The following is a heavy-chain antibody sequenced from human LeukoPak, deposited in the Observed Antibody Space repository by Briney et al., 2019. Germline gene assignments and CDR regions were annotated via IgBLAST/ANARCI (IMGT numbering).Heavy chain of an antibody. J-gene: IGHJ4*02. CDR3: ARHYPPDYTFDC. V-gene: IGHV4-59*08. D-gene: IGHD4-11*01. CDR1: GGSISSYY. CDR2: ISYSGST. Sequence: SETLSLTCTVSGGSISSYYWSWIRQPPGKGLEWIGYISYSGSTNYNPSLKSRVTISVDTSKNQFSLKLTSVTAADTAVYFCARHYPPDYTFDCWGQGTLVTVPS.